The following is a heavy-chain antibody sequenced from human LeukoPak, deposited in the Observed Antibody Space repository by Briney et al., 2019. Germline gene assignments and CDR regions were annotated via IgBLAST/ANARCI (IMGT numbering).Heavy chain of an antibody. CDR1: GFTFSSYW. J-gene: IGHJ4*02. D-gene: IGHD6-6*01. V-gene: IGHV3-74*01. CDR3: ASRSSSSSVDY. CDR2: INSDGSST. Sequence: PGGSLRLSCAASGFTFSSYWMHWARQAPGKGLVWVSRINSDGSSTSYADSVKGRFTISRDNAKNTLYLQMNSPRAEDTAVYYCASRSSSSSVDYWGQGTLVTVSS.